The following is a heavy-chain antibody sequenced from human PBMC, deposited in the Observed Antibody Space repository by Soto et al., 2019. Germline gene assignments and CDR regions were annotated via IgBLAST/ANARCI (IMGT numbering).Heavy chain of an antibody. J-gene: IGHJ4*02. Sequence: PGGSLRLSCTSSGFTFGDYALSWFRQAPGKGLEWVGFIKSRAYGGTTEYAASVEDRFSISRDDPKSIAYLQMNSLETEDTAVYYCGRETYYQDSRGYYYADYWGQGTVVTVSS. CDR1: GFTFGDYA. V-gene: IGHV3-49*03. CDR2: IKSRAYGGTT. CDR3: GRETYYQDSRGYYYADY. D-gene: IGHD3-22*01.